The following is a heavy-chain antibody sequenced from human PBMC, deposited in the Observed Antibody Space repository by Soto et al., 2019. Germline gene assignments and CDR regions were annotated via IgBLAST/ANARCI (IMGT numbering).Heavy chain of an antibody. Sequence: QVQLVQSGPEVKNPGASVKVSCKASGYSFTSYGISWVRQAPGQGLEWMGWISGYNGQTKYAQRFRNRVTFTTDTSTNTGYMELRSLRTDDTAIYYCAGDGRKELWVDGLNAMDVW. D-gene: IGHD1-26*01. CDR3: AGDGRKELWVDGLNAMDV. V-gene: IGHV1-18*01. CDR2: ISGYNGQT. CDR1: GYSFTSYG. J-gene: IGHJ6*01.